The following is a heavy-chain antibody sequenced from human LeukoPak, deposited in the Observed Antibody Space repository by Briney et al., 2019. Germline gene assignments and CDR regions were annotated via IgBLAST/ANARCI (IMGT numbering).Heavy chain of an antibody. D-gene: IGHD5-18*01. CDR1: GGSISSYH. CDR3: ARALGSGYSYGYSDY. V-gene: IGHV4-34*01. J-gene: IGHJ4*02. Sequence: SETLSLTCTVSGGSISSYHWSWIRQPPGKGLEWIGEINHSGSTSYNPSLKSRVTISVDTSKNQFSLKLSSVTAADTAVYYCARALGSGYSYGYSDYWGQGTLVTVSS. CDR2: INHSGST.